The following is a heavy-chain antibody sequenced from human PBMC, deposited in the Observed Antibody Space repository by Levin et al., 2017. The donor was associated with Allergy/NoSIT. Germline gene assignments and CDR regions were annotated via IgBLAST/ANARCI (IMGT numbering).Heavy chain of an antibody. CDR3: ARDGHCSGGSCYSDYYYYGMDV. V-gene: IGHV3-11*01. CDR1: GFTFSDYY. D-gene: IGHD2-15*01. CDR2: ISSSGSTI. J-gene: IGHJ6*02. Sequence: MAGGSLRLSCAASGFTFSDYYMSWIRQAPGKGLEWVSYISSSGSTIYYADSVKGRFTISRDNAKNSLYLQMNSLRAEDTAVYYCARDGHCSGGSCYSDYYYYGMDVWGQGTTVTVSS.